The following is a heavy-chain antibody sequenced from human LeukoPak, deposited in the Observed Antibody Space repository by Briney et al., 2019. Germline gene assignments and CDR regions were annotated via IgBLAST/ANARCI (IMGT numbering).Heavy chain of an antibody. Sequence: PSETLSLTCTVSGGSVSSGSYYWSWIRQPPGKGLEWIGYIYYSGSTNYNPSLKSRVTISVDMSKNQFSLKLSSVTAADTAVYYCATHPPKVCTGGSCTDYWGQGTLVTVSS. D-gene: IGHD2-15*01. CDR3: ATHPPKVCTGGSCTDY. CDR1: GGSVSSGSYY. V-gene: IGHV4-61*01. CDR2: IYYSGST. J-gene: IGHJ4*02.